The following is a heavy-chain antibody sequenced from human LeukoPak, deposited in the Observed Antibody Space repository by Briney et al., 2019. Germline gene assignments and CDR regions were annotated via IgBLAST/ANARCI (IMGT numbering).Heavy chain of an antibody. J-gene: IGHJ6*03. D-gene: IGHD2-2*01. CDR2: IIPIFGTA. Sequence: GASVKVSCKASGGTFSSYAISWVRQAPGQGLEWMGVIIPIFGTANYAQKFQGRVTITADESTSTAYMELSSLRSEDTAVYYCARDQYCSSTSCPRTYYYYMDVWGKGTTVTVSS. CDR1: GGTFSSYA. CDR3: ARDQYCSSTSCPRTYYYYMDV. V-gene: IGHV1-69*13.